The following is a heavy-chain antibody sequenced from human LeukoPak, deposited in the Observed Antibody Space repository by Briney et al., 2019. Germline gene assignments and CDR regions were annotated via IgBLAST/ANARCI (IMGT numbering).Heavy chain of an antibody. CDR2: ISYDGSNR. CDR3: AKDVGPGYSYGNYYFDY. J-gene: IGHJ4*02. D-gene: IGHD5-18*01. Sequence: GGSLRLSCAASGFSFSSYGMHWVRQDPGKGVEWVAVISYDGSNRYYADSVKGRFTVSRDNSKNTLYLQMNSLRAEDTALYYCAKDVGPGYSYGNYYFDYWGQGTLVTVSS. CDR1: GFSFSSYG. V-gene: IGHV3-30*18.